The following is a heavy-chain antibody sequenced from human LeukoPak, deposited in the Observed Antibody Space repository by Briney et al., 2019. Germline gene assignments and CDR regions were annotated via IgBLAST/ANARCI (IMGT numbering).Heavy chain of an antibody. Sequence: GGSLRLSCAASGFIFSTYAMNWVRQAPGKGLEWVSVISGTGGNTYYADSVKGRFTISRDSSKNTLYLQMNSLRDEDTAVYYCASAPLNGDYFDYWGQGTLVTVSS. CDR1: GFIFSTYA. CDR2: ISGTGGNT. J-gene: IGHJ4*02. V-gene: IGHV3-23*01. D-gene: IGHD4-17*01. CDR3: ASAPLNGDYFDY.